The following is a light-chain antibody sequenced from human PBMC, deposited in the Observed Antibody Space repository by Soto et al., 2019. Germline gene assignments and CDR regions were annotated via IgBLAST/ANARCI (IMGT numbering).Light chain of an antibody. J-gene: IGKJ5*01. CDR3: QYYGSSHSNT. CDR2: DVS. V-gene: IGKV3-20*01. CDR1: QSISSN. Sequence: EIVMTQSPATLSASPGERVTLSCRASQSISSNLAWFQQKPGQAPRLLIYDVSSRATGTPDRFSGSGSGTDFTLTINRVEPEDFAVYYCQYYGSSHSNTFGQGTRLEI.